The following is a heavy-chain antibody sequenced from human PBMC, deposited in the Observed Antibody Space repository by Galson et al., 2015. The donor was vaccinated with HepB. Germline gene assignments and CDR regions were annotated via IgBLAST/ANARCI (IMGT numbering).Heavy chain of an antibody. CDR2: ISYDGSNK. CDR3: VRDYTTGWELHGAPDY. J-gene: IGHJ4*02. CDR1: GFTFSSYA. Sequence: SLRLSCAASGFTFSSYAMHWVRQAPGKGLEWVAVISYDGSNKYYAASVKGRFTISRDNSKNTLYLQMNSLRAEDTAVYYCVRDYTTGWELHGAPDYWGQGTLVTVSS. V-gene: IGHV3-30-3*01. D-gene: IGHD1-26*01.